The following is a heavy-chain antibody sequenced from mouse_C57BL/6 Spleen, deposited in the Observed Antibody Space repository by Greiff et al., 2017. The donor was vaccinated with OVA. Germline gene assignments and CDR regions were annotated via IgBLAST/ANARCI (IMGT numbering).Heavy chain of an antibody. CDR1: GYTFTSYW. CDR3: ARKGENNFDY. CDR2: IDPSDSYT. J-gene: IGHJ2*01. V-gene: IGHV1-50*01. Sequence: QVQLQQPGAELVKPGASVKLSCKASGYTFTSYWMQWVKQRPGQGLEWIGEIDPSDSYTNYNQKFKGKATLTVDKSSSTAYMQLSSLTSEDSAVYYCARKGENNFDYWGQGTTLTVSS.